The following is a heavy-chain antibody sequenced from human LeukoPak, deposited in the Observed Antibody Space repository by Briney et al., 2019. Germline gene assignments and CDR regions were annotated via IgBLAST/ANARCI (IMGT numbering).Heavy chain of an antibody. V-gene: IGHV3-30*03. CDR3: ALSLWEQRSPAYFHY. J-gene: IGHJ4*02. Sequence: PGGSLRLSCGASGFTFSSYGMHWVPQAPGKGLECMAVISYDGSNKYYVHAVRGRFTISRDNDNKSLDQEMNILRAEDVAVCECALSLWEQRSPAYFHYRGQGTLAT. D-gene: IGHD1-26*01. CDR2: ISYDGSNK. CDR1: GFTFSSYG.